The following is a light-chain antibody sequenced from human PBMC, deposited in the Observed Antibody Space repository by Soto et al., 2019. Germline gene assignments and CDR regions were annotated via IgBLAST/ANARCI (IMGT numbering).Light chain of an antibody. CDR2: DAS. CDR1: QSVSSSY. CDR3: QQYGSSSYT. V-gene: IGKV3-20*01. J-gene: IGKJ2*01. Sequence: DIVLTQSPGTLSLSPGESATLSCRASQSVSSSYLAWYQQKPGQAPRLLIYDASSRATGIPDRFSGSGSGTDFTLTISRLEPEDFAVYYCQQYGSSSYTFGQGTKLEIK.